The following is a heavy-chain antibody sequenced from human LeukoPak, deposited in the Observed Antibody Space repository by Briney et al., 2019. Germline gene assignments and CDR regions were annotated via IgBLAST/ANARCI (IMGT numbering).Heavy chain of an antibody. D-gene: IGHD3-22*01. CDR2: ISAYNGNT. CDR3: ARERGDYYDSSGYYPFDY. J-gene: IGHJ4*02. Sequence: ASVKVSCKASGYTFTSYGISWERQAPGQGLEWMGWISAYNGNTNYAQKLQGRVTMTTDTSTSTAYMELRSLRSDDTAVYYCARERGDYYDSSGYYPFDYWGQGTLVTVSS. V-gene: IGHV1-18*01. CDR1: GYTFTSYG.